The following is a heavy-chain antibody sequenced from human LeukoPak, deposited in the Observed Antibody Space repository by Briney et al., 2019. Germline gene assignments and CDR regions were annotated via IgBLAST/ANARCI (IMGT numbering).Heavy chain of an antibody. D-gene: IGHD1-26*01. J-gene: IGHJ6*02. CDR1: GFTFSSYA. CDR3: AKYHSGYDGMDV. CDR2: ISGSGGST. V-gene: IGHV3-23*01. Sequence: GGSLRLSCAASGFTFSSYAMSWVRQAPGKGLEWVSAISGSGGSTYYADSVKGRFTISRDNSKNTLYLQMDSLRAEDTAVYYCAKYHSGYDGMDVWGQGTTVTVSS.